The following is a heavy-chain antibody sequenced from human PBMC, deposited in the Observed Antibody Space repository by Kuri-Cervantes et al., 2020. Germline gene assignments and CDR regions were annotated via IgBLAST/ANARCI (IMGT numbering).Heavy chain of an antibody. Sequence: GESLKISCAASGFTFSNYPMHWVRQAPGKGLEWVGRIKSETNGGTTDYAAPVKGRFTISRDDSENTLYLQMNRLKTDDTAVYYCTTIFYYDRSDPFDFWGQGTLVTVSS. CDR3: TTIFYYDRSDPFDF. CDR1: GFTFSNYP. V-gene: IGHV3-15*01. CDR2: IKSETNGGTT. J-gene: IGHJ4*02. D-gene: IGHD3-22*01.